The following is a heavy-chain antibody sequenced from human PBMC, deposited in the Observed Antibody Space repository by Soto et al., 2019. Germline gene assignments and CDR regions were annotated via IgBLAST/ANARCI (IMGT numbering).Heavy chain of an antibody. CDR1: GFSFSSNS. V-gene: IGHV3-23*01. Sequence: PGGSLRLSCKASGFSFSSNSMGWLRQAPGKGLEWVSAISGSGGSTYYADSVKGRFTISRDSSKNTLYLQMNSLRAEDTAVYYCARARDSSGWTGWFDPWGQGTLVTVSS. CDR2: ISGSGGST. D-gene: IGHD6-19*01. CDR3: ARARDSSGWTGWFDP. J-gene: IGHJ5*02.